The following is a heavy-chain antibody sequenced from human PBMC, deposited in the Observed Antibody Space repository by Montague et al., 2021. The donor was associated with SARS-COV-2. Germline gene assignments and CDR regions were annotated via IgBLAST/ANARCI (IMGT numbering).Heavy chain of an antibody. CDR3: ARSRANVPSRPGFDY. CDR2: MYYTGHT. D-gene: IGHD6-6*01. V-gene: IGHV4-61*01. CDR1: GASVASGNFY. Sequence: SETQSLTCTVSGASVASGNFYWSWIRQPPGNGLEWIGYMYYTGHTNYNPSLESRVTMPVDPSKNQFSLTLTSVTAADTAVYYCARSRANVPSRPGFDYWGQGALVTVSS. J-gene: IGHJ4*02.